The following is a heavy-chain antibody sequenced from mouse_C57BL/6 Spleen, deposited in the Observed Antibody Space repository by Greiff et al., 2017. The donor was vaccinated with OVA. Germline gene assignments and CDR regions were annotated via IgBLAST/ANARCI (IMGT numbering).Heavy chain of an antibody. J-gene: IGHJ3*01. V-gene: IGHV5-6*01. CDR3: ARHAEGFAY. CDR1: GFTFSSYG. Sequence: EVKLMESGGDLVKPGGSLKLSCAASGFTFSSYGMSWVRQTPDKRLEWVATISSGGSYTYYPDSVKGRFTISRDNAKNTLYLQMSSLKSEDTAMYYCARHAEGFAYWGQGTLVTVSA. CDR2: ISSGGSYT.